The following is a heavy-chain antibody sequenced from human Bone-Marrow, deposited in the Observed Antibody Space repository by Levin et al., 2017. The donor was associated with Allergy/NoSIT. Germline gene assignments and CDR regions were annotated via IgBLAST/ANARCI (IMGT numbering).Heavy chain of an antibody. V-gene: IGHV4-59*01. D-gene: IGHD2/OR15-2a*01. Sequence: SETLSLTCTVSGGSISSYYWSWIRQPPGKGLEWIGYIYYSGSTNYNPSLKSRVTISVDTSKNQFSLKLSSVTAADTAVYYCARTGNLIYGMDVWGQGTTVTVSS. J-gene: IGHJ6*02. CDR1: GGSISSYY. CDR2: IYYSGST. CDR3: ARTGNLIYGMDV.